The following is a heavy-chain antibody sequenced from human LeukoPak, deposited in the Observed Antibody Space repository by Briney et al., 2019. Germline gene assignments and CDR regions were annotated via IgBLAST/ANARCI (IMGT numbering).Heavy chain of an antibody. CDR1: GFTFSIYA. D-gene: IGHD3-22*01. J-gene: IGHJ4*02. Sequence: PGGSLRLSCAASGFTFSIYAMSWVRQAPGKGLEWVSAISGSGGSTYYADSVKGRFTISRDNSKNTLYLQMNSLRAEDTAVYYCAKDQDFYYYDSSGKGPFDYWGQGTLVTVSS. CDR2: ISGSGGST. V-gene: IGHV3-23*01. CDR3: AKDQDFYYYDSSGKGPFDY.